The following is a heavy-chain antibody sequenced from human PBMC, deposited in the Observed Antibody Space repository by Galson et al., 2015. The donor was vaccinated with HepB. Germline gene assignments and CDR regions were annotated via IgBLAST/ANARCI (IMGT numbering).Heavy chain of an antibody. CDR2: ISSDGSTM. V-gene: IGHV3-48*03. CDR1: GFTFSDYS. D-gene: IGHD3-10*01. J-gene: IGHJ4*02. CDR3: ARRPFRNYYGSGTYFDF. Sequence: SLRLSCAASGFTFSDYSMNWVRLAPGKGLEWISYISSDGSTMYYADSVKGRFTISRDSAENSLYLQMNSLRVDDTAIYYCARRPFRNYYGSGTYFDFWGQGTQVAVSS.